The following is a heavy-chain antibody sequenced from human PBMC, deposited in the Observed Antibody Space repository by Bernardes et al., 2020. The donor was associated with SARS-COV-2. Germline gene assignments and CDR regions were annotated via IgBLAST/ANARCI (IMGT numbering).Heavy chain of an antibody. Sequence: GGSLRLSCAASGFTFRDYTMHWVRQAPGKGLEWVANIKQDGSEKYYVDSVKGRFTISRDNAKNSLYLQMNSLRAEDTAVYYCARDQLATESEAYYYGMDVWGQGTTVTVSS. J-gene: IGHJ6*02. V-gene: IGHV3-7*01. D-gene: IGHD6-6*01. CDR1: GFTFRDYT. CDR3: ARDQLATESEAYYYGMDV. CDR2: IKQDGSEK.